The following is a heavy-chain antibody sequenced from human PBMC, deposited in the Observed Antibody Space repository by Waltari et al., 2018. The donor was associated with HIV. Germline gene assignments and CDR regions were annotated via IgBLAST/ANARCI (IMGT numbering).Heavy chain of an antibody. Sequence: EEQLVESGGGLVQPGGSLRLSWAASGVTFSSLWMPWVRQVPGKGLVWVSRINSDGSDTSTADSVKGRFTIFRDNARNTLYLQMHSLRAEDTALYYCVRGAPFDYWGQGALVAVSS. CDR1: GVTFSSLW. V-gene: IGHV3-74*01. CDR2: INSDGSDT. J-gene: IGHJ4*02. CDR3: VRGAPFDY.